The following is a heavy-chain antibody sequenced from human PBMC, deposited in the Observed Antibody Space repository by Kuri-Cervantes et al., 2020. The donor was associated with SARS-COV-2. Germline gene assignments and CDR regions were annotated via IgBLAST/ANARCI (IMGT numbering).Heavy chain of an antibody. V-gene: IGHV4-59*08. Sequence: GSLRLSCAVYGGSFSGYYWSWIRQPPGKGLEWIGYIYYSGSTNYNPSLKSRVTISVDTSKNQFSLKLSSVTAADTAVYYCARLGYDILTGYYYYYYYMDVWGKGTTVTVSS. CDR3: ARLGYDILTGYYYYYYYMDV. CDR2: IYYSGST. D-gene: IGHD3-9*01. J-gene: IGHJ6*03. CDR1: GGSFSGYY.